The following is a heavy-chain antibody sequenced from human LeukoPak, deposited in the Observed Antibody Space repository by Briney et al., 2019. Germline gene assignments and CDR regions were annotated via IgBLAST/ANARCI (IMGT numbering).Heavy chain of an antibody. J-gene: IGHJ4*02. CDR2: ISGSGGST. Sequence: GGSLRLSCAASGFTFSSFSMNWVRQAPGKGLEWVSAISGSGGSTYYADSVKGRFTISRDNSKNTLYLQMNSLRAEDTALYYCARGYDYVWGSYRYTGIDYWGQGTLVTVSS. CDR3: ARGYDYVWGSYRYTGIDY. D-gene: IGHD3-16*02. V-gene: IGHV3-23*01. CDR1: GFTFSSFS.